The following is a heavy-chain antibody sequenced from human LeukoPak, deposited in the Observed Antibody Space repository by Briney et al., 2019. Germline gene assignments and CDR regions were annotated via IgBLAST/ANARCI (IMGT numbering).Heavy chain of an antibody. D-gene: IGHD2-21*02. J-gene: IGHJ4*02. CDR2: ISYDRSNK. CDR1: GFTFSSYA. Sequence: PGGSLRLSCAASGFTFSSYAMHWVRQAPGKGLEWVAVISYDRSNKYYADSVKGRFTISRDNSKNTLYLQMNSLRAEDTAVYYCARAYCGGDCYSAYWGQGTLVTVSS. CDR3: ARAYCGGDCYSAY. V-gene: IGHV3-30*04.